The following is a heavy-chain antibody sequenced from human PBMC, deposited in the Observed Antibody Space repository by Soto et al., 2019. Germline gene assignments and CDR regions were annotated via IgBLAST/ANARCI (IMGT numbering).Heavy chain of an antibody. CDR3: ARDNYSNGFFDY. D-gene: IGHD4-4*01. J-gene: IGHJ4*02. CDR1: GFTVSSNY. V-gene: IGHV3-66*01. Sequence: EVQLVESGGGLVQPGGSLRLSCAASGFTVSSNYMSWVRQAPGKGLEWVSVIYSGGSTYYADSVKGRFTISRDNSKHTLYLQMNSLRAEDTAVYYCARDNYSNGFFDYWGKGTLVTVSA. CDR2: IYSGGST.